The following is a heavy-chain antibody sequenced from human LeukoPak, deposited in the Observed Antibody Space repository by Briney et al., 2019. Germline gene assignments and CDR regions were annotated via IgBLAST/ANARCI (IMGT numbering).Heavy chain of an antibody. CDR1: GGSFSGYY. CDR2: INHSGST. Sequence: PSETLSLTCAVYGGSFSGYYWSWIRQPPGKGLEWIGEINHSGSTNYNPSLKSRVTISVDTSKNQFSPKLSSVTAADTAVYYCARGTVAGYYMDVWGKGTTVTVSS. CDR3: ARGTVAGYYMDV. D-gene: IGHD6-19*01. V-gene: IGHV4-34*01. J-gene: IGHJ6*03.